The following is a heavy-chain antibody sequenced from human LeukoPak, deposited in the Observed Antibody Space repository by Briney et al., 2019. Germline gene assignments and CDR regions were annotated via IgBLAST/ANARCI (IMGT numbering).Heavy chain of an antibody. CDR2: INPNSGGT. D-gene: IGHD3-9*01. J-gene: IGHJ4*02. CDR1: GYTFTDYD. Sequence: ASVKVSCKASGYTFTDYDINWVRQAPGQGLEWMGWINPNSGGTNYAQKFQGRVTMTRDTSISTAYMELSRLRSDDTAVYYCAXXXGVLRYFDWLPTLDYWGQGTLVTVSS. CDR3: AXXXGVLRYFDWLPTLDY. V-gene: IGHV1-2*02.